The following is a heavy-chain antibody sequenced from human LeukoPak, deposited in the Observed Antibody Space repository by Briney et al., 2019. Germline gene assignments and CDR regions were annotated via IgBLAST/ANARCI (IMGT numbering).Heavy chain of an antibody. Sequence: PGGSLRLSCAASGFTVSNIYMSWVRQAPGMGLEWVSVTDRGDNTKYADPVKGRFTVSRDYSENMLYLQMNSLRVEDTAVYYCGTTTLSATWNYWGQGTLVTVSS. CDR2: TDRGDNT. J-gene: IGHJ4*02. CDR3: GTTTLSATWNY. V-gene: IGHV3-53*01. D-gene: IGHD3-16*02. CDR1: GFTVSNIY.